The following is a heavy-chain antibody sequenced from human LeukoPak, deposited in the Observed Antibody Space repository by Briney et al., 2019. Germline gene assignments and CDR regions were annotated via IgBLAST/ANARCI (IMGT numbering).Heavy chain of an antibody. J-gene: IGHJ4*02. CDR2: ISGTSNTI. D-gene: IGHD6-19*01. CDR3: ARDLGSYSSGWYMGFDY. V-gene: IGHV3-48*01. CDR1: GFTFSSYS. Sequence: GGSLRLSCVGSGFTFSSYSMNWVRQAPGKGLEWVSYISGTSNTIYYADSVKGRFTVSRVNAKNSLYLQMNSLRAEDTAIYYCARDLGSYSSGWYMGFDYWGQGTLVTVSS.